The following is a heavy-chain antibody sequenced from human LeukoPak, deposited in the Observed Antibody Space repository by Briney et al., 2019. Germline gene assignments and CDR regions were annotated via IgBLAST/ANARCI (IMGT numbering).Heavy chain of an antibody. Sequence: GGSLRLSCAASGFTFRNYWMYWVRQAPGKGLVWIANINEHGIPMYEDSVKGRFTISRDNARDTLYLQMNSLRAEDTAVYYCAREGSGYWFDPWGQGTLVTVSS. J-gene: IGHJ5*02. CDR3: AREGSGYWFDP. CDR2: INEHGIP. D-gene: IGHD6-19*01. V-gene: IGHV3-74*03. CDR1: GFTFRNYW.